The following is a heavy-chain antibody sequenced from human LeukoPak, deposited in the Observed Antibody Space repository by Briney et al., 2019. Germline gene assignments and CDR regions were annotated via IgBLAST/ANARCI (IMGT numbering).Heavy chain of an antibody. CDR2: IYYSGST. CDR3: ARRAHDSSGYYYNY. V-gene: IGHV4-59*08. J-gene: IGHJ4*02. D-gene: IGHD3-22*01. Sequence: SETLSLTCTVSGGSISSYYWSWIRQPPGKGLEWIGYIYYSGSTNYNPSLQSRVTISVDTSKNQFSLKLSSVTAADTAVYYCARRAHDSSGYYYNYWGQGTLVTVSS. CDR1: GGSISSYY.